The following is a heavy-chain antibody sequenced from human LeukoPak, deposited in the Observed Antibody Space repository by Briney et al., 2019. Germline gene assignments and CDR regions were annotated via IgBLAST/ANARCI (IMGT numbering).Heavy chain of an antibody. D-gene: IGHD2-21*01. J-gene: IGHJ5*02. CDR3: ARADRLDGGPYLIGP. CDR1: GYYFSDYY. CDR2: INPNSGGT. V-gene: IGHV1-2*02. Sequence: GASVTVSCKTSGYYFSDYYMHWVRQAPGQGLEWMGWINPNSGGTSSAQKFQGRVTMTRDTSITTVYMEVNWLTSDDTAIYYCARADRLDGGPYLIGPWGQGTLVTVSS.